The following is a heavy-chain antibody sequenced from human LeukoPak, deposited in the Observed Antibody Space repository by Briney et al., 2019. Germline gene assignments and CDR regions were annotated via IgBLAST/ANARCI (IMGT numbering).Heavy chain of an antibody. D-gene: IGHD1-26*01. V-gene: IGHV3-30-3*01. CDR1: GFTFSTYA. CDR3: AQVGAKRIQGAFGY. Sequence: GGSLRLSCAASGFTFSTYAMHWVRQAPGKGLEWVAVISYNGSNKYFADSVKGRFTISRDNSKNTLYLQMNSLRAEDTAVYYCAQVGAKRIQGAFGYWGQGTLVTVSS. CDR2: ISYNGSNK. J-gene: IGHJ4*02.